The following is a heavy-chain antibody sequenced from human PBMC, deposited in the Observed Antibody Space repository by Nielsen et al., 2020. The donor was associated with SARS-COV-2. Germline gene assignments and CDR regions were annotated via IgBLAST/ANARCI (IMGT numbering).Heavy chain of an antibody. CDR1: GFTFSSYG. D-gene: IGHD1-1*01. V-gene: IGHV3-33*01. Sequence: GGSLRLSCAASGFTFSSYGMHWVRQAPGKGLEWVAVIWYDGSNKYYADSVKGRFTISRDNSKNTLYLQMNSLRAEDTAVYYCARGTAPPYYYYYTDVWGKGTTVTVSS. CDR2: IWYDGSNK. J-gene: IGHJ6*03. CDR3: ARGTAPPYYYYYTDV.